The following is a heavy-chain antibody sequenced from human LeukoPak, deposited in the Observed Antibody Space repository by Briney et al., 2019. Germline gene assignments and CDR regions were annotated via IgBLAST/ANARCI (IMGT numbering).Heavy chain of an antibody. Sequence: GGSLRLSCAASGFTLSSYGMSWVRQAPAKGLEWVSTLSARGDSTYYVDSVKGWFTISRDNSKNTLYLQMDSLRAEDTAVYFCAKRDCSDNNCYFVNWGQGTLVTVSS. CDR2: LSARGDST. J-gene: IGHJ4*02. CDR3: AKRDCSDNNCYFVN. D-gene: IGHD1-20*01. V-gene: IGHV3-23*01. CDR1: GFTLSSYG.